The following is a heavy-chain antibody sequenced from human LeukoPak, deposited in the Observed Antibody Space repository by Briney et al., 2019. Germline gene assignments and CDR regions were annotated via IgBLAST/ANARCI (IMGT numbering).Heavy chain of an antibody. J-gene: IGHJ4*02. V-gene: IGHV4-39*07. D-gene: IGHD3-10*01. CDR1: GGSIRSTTYY. CDR3: ASQYYYGSGSYYK. Sequence: SETLSLTCSVSGGSIRSTTYYWGWIRQPPGKGLEWIGSIYYSGNTYYSPSLMSRVTISVDTSKNQFSLNLSSVTAADTAVYYCASQYYYGSGSYYKWGQGTLVTVSS. CDR2: IYYSGNT.